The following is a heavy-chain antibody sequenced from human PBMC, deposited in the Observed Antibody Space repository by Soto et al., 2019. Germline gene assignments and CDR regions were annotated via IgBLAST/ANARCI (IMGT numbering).Heavy chain of an antibody. CDR1: GGSMTDYY. V-gene: IGHV4-59*01. Sequence: TLSLTCLVSGGSMTDYYWSWIRQAPGKGLEWIGFVFYSGTTNYNPSLKSRVTLSIDTSKNEFSLALTSVTAADTAVYYCARRPDYFDPCGQGTLVTVSS. J-gene: IGHJ5*02. CDR3: ARRPDYFDP. D-gene: IGHD4-17*01. CDR2: VFYSGTT.